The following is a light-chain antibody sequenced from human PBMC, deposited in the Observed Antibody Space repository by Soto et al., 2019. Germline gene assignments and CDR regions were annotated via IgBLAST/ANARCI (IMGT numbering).Light chain of an antibody. J-gene: IGKJ1*01. CDR1: QGLSKF. CDR2: GAS. CDR3: QQYESYPGT. V-gene: IGKV1-16*01. Sequence: DIQMTQSPSSLSASVGDRVTITCWASQGLSKFLVWLQQKPGKAPNPLIYGASNLQSGVPTRFSGSGSGTDFTLTISSLEPEDFAIYYCQQYESYPGTFGQGTKVEIK.